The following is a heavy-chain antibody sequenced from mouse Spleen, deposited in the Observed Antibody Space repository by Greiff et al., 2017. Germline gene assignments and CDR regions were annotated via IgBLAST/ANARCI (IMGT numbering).Heavy chain of an antibody. Sequence: EVKLMESGGGLVQPGGSRKLSCAASGFTFSSFGMHWVRQAPEKGLEWVAYISSGRSTIYYADTVKGRFTISRDNPKNTLFLQMTSLRSEDTAMYDCARDGNDVGWFAYWGQGTLVTVSA. D-gene: IGHD2-2*01. CDR1: GFTFSSFG. J-gene: IGHJ3*01. CDR2: ISSGRSTI. V-gene: IGHV5-17*02. CDR3: ARDGNDVGWFAY.